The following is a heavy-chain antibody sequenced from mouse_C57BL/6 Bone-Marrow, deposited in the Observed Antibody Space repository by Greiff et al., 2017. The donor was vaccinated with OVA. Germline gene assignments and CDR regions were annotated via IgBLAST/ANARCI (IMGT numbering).Heavy chain of an antibody. CDR1: GYTFTSYW. Sequence: VQLQQPGAELVKPGASVKLSCKASGYTFTSYWMHWVKQRPGQGLEWIGMIHPNSGSTNYNEKFKSKATLTVDKSSSTAYMQLSSLTSEDSEVYYCARGGIYDGYYVDYWGQGTTLTVSS. D-gene: IGHD2-3*01. J-gene: IGHJ2*01. CDR2: IHPNSGST. V-gene: IGHV1-64*01. CDR3: ARGGIYDGYYVDY.